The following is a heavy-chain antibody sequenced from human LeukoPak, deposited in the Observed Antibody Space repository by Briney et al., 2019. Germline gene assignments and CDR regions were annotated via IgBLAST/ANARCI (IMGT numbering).Heavy chain of an antibody. CDR1: GFTFSSYA. V-gene: IGHV3-23*01. J-gene: IGHJ4*02. Sequence: GGSLRLSCAASGFTFSSYAMSWVRQAPGKGLEWVSTISGSGGSTYYADSVKGRFTISRDNSKNTLYLQMNSLRAEDTAVYYCAKDPYYDSSGDDYWGQGTLVTVSS. CDR2: ISGSGGST. D-gene: IGHD3-22*01. CDR3: AKDPYYDSSGDDY.